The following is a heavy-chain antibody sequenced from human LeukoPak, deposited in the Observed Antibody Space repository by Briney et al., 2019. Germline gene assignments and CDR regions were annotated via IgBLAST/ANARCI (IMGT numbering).Heavy chain of an antibody. CDR1: GGSISSFN. CDR3: ARAFSNFDR. J-gene: IGHJ4*02. CDR2: IYYSGTT. V-gene: IGHV4-59*01. Sequence: PSETLSLTCTVSGGSISSFNWSWIRKPPGKGLEWIGNIYYSGTTNYNPSLNSRITMSLDTPKSQFSLKLSSVTAADTAVYYCARAFSNFDRWGQGTLVTVSS.